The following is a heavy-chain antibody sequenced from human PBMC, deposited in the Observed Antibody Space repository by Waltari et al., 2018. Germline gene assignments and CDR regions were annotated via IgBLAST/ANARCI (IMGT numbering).Heavy chain of an antibody. J-gene: IGHJ1*01. V-gene: IGHV4-61*02. CDR3: ARSPWVKQQLGSEYFQH. CDR1: GGSISSGSYY. Sequence: QVQLQESGPGLVKPSQTLSLTCTVSGGSISSGSYYWSWIRQPAGKGLEWIGRIYTRGSTNYNPSLKSRVTISLDTSKNQFSLKLSSVTAADTAVYYCARSPWVKQQLGSEYFQHWGQGTLVTVSS. CDR2: IYTRGST. D-gene: IGHD6-13*01.